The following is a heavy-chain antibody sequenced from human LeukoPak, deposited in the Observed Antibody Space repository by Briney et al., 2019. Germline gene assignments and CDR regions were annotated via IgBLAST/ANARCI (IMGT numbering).Heavy chain of an antibody. V-gene: IGHV4-34*01. CDR1: GGSFSGYY. CDR3: ATGYYFDY. Sequence: SETLSLTCAVYGGSFSGYYWSWIRQPPGKGLEWIREINHSGSTNYNPSLKSRVTISVDTSKNQFSLKLSSVTAADTAVYYCATGYYFDYWGQGTLVAVSS. J-gene: IGHJ4*02. CDR2: INHSGST. D-gene: IGHD4-17*01.